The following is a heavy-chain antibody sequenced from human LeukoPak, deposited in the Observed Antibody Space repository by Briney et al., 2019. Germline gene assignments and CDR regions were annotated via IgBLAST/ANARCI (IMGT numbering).Heavy chain of an antibody. V-gene: IGHV4-4*09. CDR3: RVVVVPPEYYFDY. J-gene: IGHJ4*02. D-gene: IGHD2-2*01. Sequence: PSETLSLTCTVSGGSITSYYWSWIRQSPGKGLEWIGCIHSSGSTNYNSSLKSRVTISVDTSKNQFSLKLSSVTAADTAVYYCRVVVVPPEYYFDYWGQGTLVTVSS. CDR2: IHSSGST. CDR1: GGSITSYY.